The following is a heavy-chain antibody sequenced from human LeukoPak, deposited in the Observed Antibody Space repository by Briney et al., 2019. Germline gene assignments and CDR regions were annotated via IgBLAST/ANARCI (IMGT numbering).Heavy chain of an antibody. CDR1: GFTFSSYG. CDR2: ISYDGCNK. D-gene: IGHD5-18*01. V-gene: IGHV3-30*18. CDR3: AKQRGYSYGYEY. J-gene: IGHJ4*02. Sequence: GGSLRLSCAASGFTFSSYGMHWVRQAPGKGLEWVAVISYDGCNKYYADSVKGRFTISRDNSKNTLYLQMNSLRAEDTAVYYCAKQRGYSYGYEYWGQGTLVTVSS.